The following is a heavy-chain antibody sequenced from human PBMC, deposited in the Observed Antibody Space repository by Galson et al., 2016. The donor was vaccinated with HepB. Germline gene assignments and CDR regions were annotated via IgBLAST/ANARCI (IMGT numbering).Heavy chain of an antibody. J-gene: IGHJ5*02. CDR3: STGGGYNWFDP. V-gene: IGHV1-46*01. D-gene: IGHD6-25*01. CDR1: GYTFTTYH. CDR2: INPNGGSA. Sequence: SVKVSCKASGYTFTTYHMHWVRQAPGQGLEWMGIINPNGGSASYSPKFQGRVTLTRGTSTSTVYMELSSLKSDDTALYYCSTGGGYNWFDPWGQGTLVTVSS.